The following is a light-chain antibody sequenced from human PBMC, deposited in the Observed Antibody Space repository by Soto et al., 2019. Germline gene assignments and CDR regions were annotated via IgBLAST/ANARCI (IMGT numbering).Light chain of an antibody. CDR1: SSNIESNY. Sequence: QAVVTQPPSASGTPGQRVTISCSGSSSNIESNYVYWYQQLPGTAPKLLIYRNNQRPSGVPDRFSGSTSGTSASLAISGLRSEDEADYYCAAWDDSLSVVFGGGTKVTVL. CDR3: AAWDDSLSVV. CDR2: RNN. J-gene: IGLJ2*01. V-gene: IGLV1-47*01.